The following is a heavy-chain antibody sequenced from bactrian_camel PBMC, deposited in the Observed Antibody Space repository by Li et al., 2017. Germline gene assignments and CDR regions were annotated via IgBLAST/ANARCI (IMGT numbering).Heavy chain of an antibody. CDR3: AGDLSRPRSYGGRRYFGCPDLRSIEYNF. V-gene: IGHV3S10*01. CDR2: IDSGGST. J-gene: IGHJ4*01. CDR1: GFAFSSND. D-gene: IGHD6*01. Sequence: QLVESGGGLVQPGGSLRLSCAASGFAFSSNDMSWVRQAPGKGLEWIASIDSGGSTYYADSVRGRFTISRDNAKNTVYLQMNSLKPEDTAIYYCAGDLSRPRSYGGRRYFGCPDLRSIEYNFWGQGTQVTVS.